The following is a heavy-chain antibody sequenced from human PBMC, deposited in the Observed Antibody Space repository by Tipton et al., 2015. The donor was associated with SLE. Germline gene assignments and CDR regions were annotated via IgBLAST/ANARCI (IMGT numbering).Heavy chain of an antibody. V-gene: IGHV4-61*02. J-gene: IGHJ2*01. CDR2: IYTSGST. CDR1: GGSISSGSYY. CDR3: ARRRYSSSSRPYWYFDL. D-gene: IGHD6-6*01. Sequence: TLSLTCTVSGGSISSGSYYWSWIRQPAGKGLEWIGRIYTSGSTNYNPSLKSRVTISVDTSKNQFSLKLSSVTAADTAVYYCARRRYSSSSRPYWYFDLWGRGTLVTASS.